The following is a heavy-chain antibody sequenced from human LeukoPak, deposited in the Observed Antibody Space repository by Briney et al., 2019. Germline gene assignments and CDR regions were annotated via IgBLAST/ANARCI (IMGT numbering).Heavy chain of an antibody. Sequence: GSLRLSCAASGFTFSSHWMSWVRQAPGKGLEWVANMNLDGSEKYYVDSVKGRFTISRDNTKNSLFLQLSSLRAEDTAVYYCVRDRGWFHFDLWGQGTLVTVSS. CDR2: MNLDGSEK. J-gene: IGHJ4*02. CDR3: VRDRGWFHFDL. V-gene: IGHV3-7*01. CDR1: GFTFSSHW. D-gene: IGHD3-10*01.